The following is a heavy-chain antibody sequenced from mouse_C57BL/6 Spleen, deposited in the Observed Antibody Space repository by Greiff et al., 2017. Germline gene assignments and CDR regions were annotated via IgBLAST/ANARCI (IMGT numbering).Heavy chain of an antibody. CDR2: IRLKSDNYAT. Sequence: EVQGVESGGGLVQPGGSMKLSCVASGFTFSNYWMNWVRQSPEKGLEWVAQIRLKSDNYATHYAESVKGRFTISRDDSKSSVYLQMNNLRAEDTGIYYCTVGTGSAYWGQGTLVTVSA. J-gene: IGHJ3*01. V-gene: IGHV6-3*01. D-gene: IGHD4-1*01. CDR3: TVGTGSAY. CDR1: GFTFSNYW.